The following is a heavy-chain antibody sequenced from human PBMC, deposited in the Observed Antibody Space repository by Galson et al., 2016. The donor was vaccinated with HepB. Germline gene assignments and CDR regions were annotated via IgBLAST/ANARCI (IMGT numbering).Heavy chain of an antibody. V-gene: IGHV2-5*02. Sequence: PALVKPTQTLTLTCTFSGFSLSTSGVGVGWIRQPPGKALEWLALIYWDDDKRHSPSLRSRLTITKDTSKNQVVLTMTNVDPVDTATYYGAHRLRGGGGMDVWCQGATVTVSS. CDR1: GFSLSTSGVG. D-gene: IGHD3-16*01. J-gene: IGHJ6*02. CDR2: IYWDDDK. CDR3: AHRLRGGGGMDV.